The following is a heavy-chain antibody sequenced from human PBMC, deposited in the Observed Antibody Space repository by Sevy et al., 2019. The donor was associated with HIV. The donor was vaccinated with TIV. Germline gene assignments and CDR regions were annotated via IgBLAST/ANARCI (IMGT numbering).Heavy chain of an antibody. CDR3: ARDPNYYDSSGPWDY. CDR2: ISGSGNSA. V-gene: IGHV3-23*01. J-gene: IGHJ4*02. Sequence: GGSLRLSCAASGFTFSISAMTWVRQAPGKGLEWVSVISGSGNSAYYADSVKGRFTISRDNSKNTLSLQMNSLRAEDTAVYYCARDPNYYDSSGPWDYWGQGTLVTVSS. CDR1: GFTFSISA. D-gene: IGHD3-22*01.